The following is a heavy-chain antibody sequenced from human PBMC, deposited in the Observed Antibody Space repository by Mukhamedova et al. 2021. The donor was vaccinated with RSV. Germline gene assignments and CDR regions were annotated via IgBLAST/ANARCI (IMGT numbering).Heavy chain of an antibody. V-gene: IGHV4-34*01. CDR2: INHSGST. D-gene: IGHD6-13*01. J-gene: IGHJ2*01. Sequence: SWIRQPPGKGLEWIGEINHSGSTNYNPSLKSRVTISVDTSKNQFSLKLSSVTAADTAVYYCARGGIAAASSRYFDLWGRGTLVTV. CDR3: ARGGIAAASSRYFDL.